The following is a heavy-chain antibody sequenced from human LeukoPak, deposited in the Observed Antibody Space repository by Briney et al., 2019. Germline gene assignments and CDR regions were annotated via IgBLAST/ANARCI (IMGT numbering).Heavy chain of an antibody. CDR3: ARSWNDSFDY. J-gene: IGHJ4*02. CDR1: GGSISSGDYY. V-gene: IGHV4-30-4*01. D-gene: IGHD1-1*01. CDR2: IYYSGST. Sequence: SETLSRTCTVSGGSISSGDYYWSWLRQPPGKGLEWIGYIYYSGSTDYNPSLKSRVTISVDTSKNQFSVKLSSVTAADTAVYYCARSWNDSFDYWGQGTLVTVSS.